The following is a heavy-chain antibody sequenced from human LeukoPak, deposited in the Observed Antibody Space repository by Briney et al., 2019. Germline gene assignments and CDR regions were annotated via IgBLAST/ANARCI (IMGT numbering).Heavy chain of an antibody. D-gene: IGHD1-26*01. J-gene: IGHJ6*03. CDR1: GFTFSNYN. Sequence: PGGSLRLSCAASGFTFSNYNMNWVRQAPGKAMEWVSSITSSGTYIFYADSVKGRFTISSDNAKNSLYLQMDSLGPEDTAVYYCARDPYSGNYGNDYYYYMDVWGKGTTVIISS. CDR3: ARDPYSGNYGNDYYYYMDV. CDR2: ITSSGTYI. V-gene: IGHV3-21*01.